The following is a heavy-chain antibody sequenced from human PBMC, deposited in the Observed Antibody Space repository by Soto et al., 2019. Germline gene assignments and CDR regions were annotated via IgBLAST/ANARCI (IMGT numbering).Heavy chain of an antibody. Sequence: GGSLRLSCAASGFTFSSYWMHWVRQAPGKGLVWVSRINSDGSSTSYADSVKGRFTISRDNAKNSLYLQMNSLGAEDTAVYYCARPGNIVATDAFDIWGQGTMVTVSS. CDR1: GFTFSSYW. CDR3: ARPGNIVATDAFDI. CDR2: INSDGSST. J-gene: IGHJ3*02. D-gene: IGHD5-12*01. V-gene: IGHV3-74*01.